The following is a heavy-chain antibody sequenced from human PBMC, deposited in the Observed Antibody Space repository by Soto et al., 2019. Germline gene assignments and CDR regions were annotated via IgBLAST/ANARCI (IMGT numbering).Heavy chain of an antibody. CDR3: ARLSSGWFPDY. J-gene: IGHJ4*02. CDR2: IYYSGST. Sequence: SETLSLTCTVSGGSISSYYWSWIRQPPGKGLEWIGYIYYSGSTNYNPSLKSRVTISVDTSKNQFSLKLSSVTAADTAVYYCARLSSGWFPDYWGQGTLVTVSS. CDR1: GGSISSYY. V-gene: IGHV4-59*08. D-gene: IGHD6-19*01.